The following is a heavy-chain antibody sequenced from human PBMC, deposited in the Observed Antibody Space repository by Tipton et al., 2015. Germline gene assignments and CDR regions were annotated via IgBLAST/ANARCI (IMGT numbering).Heavy chain of an antibody. CDR2: ISPYSGGT. D-gene: IGHD3-3*01. V-gene: IGHV1-2*02. CDR1: GYTFTGYY. Sequence: QSGPEVKKPGASVKVSCKASGYTFTGYYMHWVRQAPGQGLEWMGWISPYSGGTNYAQKFQGRVTMTRDTSISTAYMELSRLRSDDTAVYYCARPRGFLEWLSPFDYRGQGTLVTVSS. J-gene: IGHJ4*02. CDR3: ARPRGFLEWLSPFDY.